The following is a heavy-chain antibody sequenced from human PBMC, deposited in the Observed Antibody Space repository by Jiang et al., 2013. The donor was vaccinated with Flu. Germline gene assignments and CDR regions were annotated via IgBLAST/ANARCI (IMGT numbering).Heavy chain of an antibody. V-gene: IGHV3-7*03. Sequence: QLLESGEAWSSLGGPVRLSCAASGFTFSSYWMSWVRQAPGKGLEWVANIKQDGSEKYYVDSVKGRFTISRDNAKNSLYLQMNSLRAEDTAVYYCARGFAKYYYDSSGYHPFDYWGQGTLVTVSS. CDR2: IKQDGSEK. J-gene: IGHJ4*02. D-gene: IGHD3-22*01. CDR1: GFTFSSYW. CDR3: ARGFAKYYYDSSGYHPFDY.